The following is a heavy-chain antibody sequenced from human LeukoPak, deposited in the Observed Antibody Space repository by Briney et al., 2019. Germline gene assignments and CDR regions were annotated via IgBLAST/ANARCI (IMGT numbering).Heavy chain of an antibody. CDR2: IYYSGST. CDR1: GGSISSYY. Sequence: SETLSLTCTVSGGSISSYYWSWIRQPPGKGLEWIGYIYYSGSTNYNPSLKSRVTISVDTSKSQFSLKLSSVTAADTAVYYCARDFGYCSSTSCFNWFGPWGQGTLVTVSS. CDR3: ARDFGYCSSTSCFNWFGP. J-gene: IGHJ5*02. V-gene: IGHV4-59*01. D-gene: IGHD2-2*03.